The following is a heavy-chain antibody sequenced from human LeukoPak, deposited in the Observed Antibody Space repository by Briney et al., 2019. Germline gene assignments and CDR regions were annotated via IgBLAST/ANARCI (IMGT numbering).Heavy chain of an antibody. CDR3: GGQEPPGARRHLDY. CDR2: IYNSATT. J-gene: IGHJ4*02. D-gene: IGHD1-14*01. CDR1: GGSISSSY. V-gene: IGHV4-59*08. Sequence: SETLSLTCNVSGGSISSSYWSWIRQPPGKGLEWVGYIYNSATTNYNPSLKSRVTISVDTSKNQFSLKLSPVTAADTAFYYLGGQEPPGARRHLDYWGQGTLVTVSS.